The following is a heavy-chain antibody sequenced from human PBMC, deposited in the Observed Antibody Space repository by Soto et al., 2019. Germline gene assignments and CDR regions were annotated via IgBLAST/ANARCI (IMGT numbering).Heavy chain of an antibody. CDR2: INSDGRTR. V-gene: IGHV3-74*01. CDR3: ARADSIGYYYVKAFDI. CDR1: GFTLSNNW. J-gene: IGHJ3*02. D-gene: IGHD3-22*01. Sequence: GGSPRLSCVASGFTLSNNWMHWVRQVPGEGLVWVSRINSDGRTRSYADSVRGRFTISRDNAKNTVYLQMNSLRTEDTAVYYCARADSIGYYYVKAFDIWGQGTMVTVSS.